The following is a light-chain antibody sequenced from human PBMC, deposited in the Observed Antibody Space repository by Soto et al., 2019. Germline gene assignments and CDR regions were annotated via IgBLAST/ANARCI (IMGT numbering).Light chain of an antibody. V-gene: IGKV3-11*01. CDR3: QPRSNWPLT. CDR2: DAS. Sequence: EIVLTQSPATLSLSPGERATLSCRASQSVSSYLAWYQQKPGQAPRLLIYDASNRATGIPARFSGSGSGTDFTLTISSLEPEDFAVYYRQPRSNWPLTFGGGTTVEIK. CDR1: QSVSSY. J-gene: IGKJ4*01.